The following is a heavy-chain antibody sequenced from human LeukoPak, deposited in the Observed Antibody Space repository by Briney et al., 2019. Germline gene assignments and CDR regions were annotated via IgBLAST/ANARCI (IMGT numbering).Heavy chain of an antibody. CDR3: VWHGSGGNY. CDR1: GYSISSGYY. J-gene: IGHJ4*02. D-gene: IGHD2-15*01. CDR2: IYQSGST. Sequence: PSETLSLTCTVSGYSISSGYYWGWIRQPPGKGLEWIGNIYQSGSTYYNPSLKSRVTISVDTSKNQFSLNLTSVTAADTAVYYCVWHGSGGNYWGQGTLVTVSS. V-gene: IGHV4-38-2*02.